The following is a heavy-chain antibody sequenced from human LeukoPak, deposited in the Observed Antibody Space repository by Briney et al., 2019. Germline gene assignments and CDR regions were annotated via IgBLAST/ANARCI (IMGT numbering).Heavy chain of an antibody. D-gene: IGHD5-18*01. Sequence: PSETLSLTCAVSGGSISSSNWWSWVRQPPGKGLEWIGEIYHSGSTNYNPSLKSRVTISVDKSKNQFSLKLSSVTAADTAVYYCARDHPGIQLWLEHDAFDPWGQGTLVTVSS. CDR1: GGSISSSNW. V-gene: IGHV4-4*02. J-gene: IGHJ5*02. CDR3: ARDHPGIQLWLEHDAFDP. CDR2: IYHSGST.